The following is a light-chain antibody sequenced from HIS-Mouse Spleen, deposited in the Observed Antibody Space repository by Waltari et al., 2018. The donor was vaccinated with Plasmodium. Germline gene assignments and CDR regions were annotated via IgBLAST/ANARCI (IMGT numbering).Light chain of an antibody. J-gene: IGKJ4*01. Sequence: AIQLTQSPSSLSASVGALVTIPCPASQGISSALVWYQQKPGKAPKLLIYDDSSLESGVPSRFSGSGSGTDFTLTISSLQPEDFATYYCQQFNSYPLTFGGGTKVEIK. CDR2: DDS. CDR3: QQFNSYPLT. CDR1: QGISSA. V-gene: IGKV1-13*02.